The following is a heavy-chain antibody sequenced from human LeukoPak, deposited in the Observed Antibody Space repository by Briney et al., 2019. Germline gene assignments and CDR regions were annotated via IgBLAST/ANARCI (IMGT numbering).Heavy chain of an antibody. CDR2: INAGNGNT. V-gene: IGHV1-3*01. J-gene: IGHJ3*02. CDR1: GYTFTSYA. CDR3: ARYPLGVSDRQQLVRGAFDI. Sequence: ASVKVSCKASGYTFTSYAMHWVRQAPGQRLERMGWINAGNGNTKYSQKFQGRVTITRDTSASTAYMELSSLRSEDTAVYYCARYPLGVSDRQQLVRGAFDIWGQGTMVTVSS. D-gene: IGHD6-13*01.